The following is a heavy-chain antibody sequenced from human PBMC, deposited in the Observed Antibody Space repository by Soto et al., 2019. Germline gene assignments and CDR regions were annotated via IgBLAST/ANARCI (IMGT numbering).Heavy chain of an antibody. CDR3: ARQFDYESSGYYYAY. CDR2: ITPMFGTA. CDR1: GGTFSRYT. Sequence: SVKVSCKASGGTFSRYTISWVRQAPGQGLEWMGGITPMFGTANYAQKFQGRVTIAADESTSTAYMELSSLRSEDTVVCYCARQFDYESSGYYYAYWGQGTVVTVSS. V-gene: IGHV1-69*13. D-gene: IGHD3-22*01. J-gene: IGHJ4*02.